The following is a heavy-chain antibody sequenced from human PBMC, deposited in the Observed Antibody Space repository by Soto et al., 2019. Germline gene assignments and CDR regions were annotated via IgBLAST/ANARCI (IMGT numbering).Heavy chain of an antibody. V-gene: IGHV1-3*01. CDR1: GYTFTSYA. CDR2: INAGNGNT. D-gene: IGHD6-19*01. CDR3: ARAWQWVDKIDY. J-gene: IGHJ4*02. Sequence: ASVKVSCKASGYTFTSYAMHWVRQAPGQRLEWMGWINAGNGNTKYSQKFQGRVTISRDTSASTAYMELSSLRSEERDVYYCARAWQWVDKIDYWSQGTLVRVSS.